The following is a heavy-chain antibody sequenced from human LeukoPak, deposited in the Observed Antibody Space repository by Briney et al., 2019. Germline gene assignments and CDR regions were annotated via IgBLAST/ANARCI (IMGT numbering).Heavy chain of an antibody. V-gene: IGHV5-51*01. J-gene: IGHJ6*03. CDR2: IYPGDSDT. CDR1: GYGFTSYW. Sequence: GESLKISCKGSGYGFTSYWIGWVRQMPGKGLEWMGIIYPGDSDTRYSPSLQGQVTISADKSISTAYLQWSSLNASDTAMYYCARSYGSGSRYNYYYMDVWGKGTTVTVSS. D-gene: IGHD3-10*01. CDR3: ARSYGSGSRYNYYYMDV.